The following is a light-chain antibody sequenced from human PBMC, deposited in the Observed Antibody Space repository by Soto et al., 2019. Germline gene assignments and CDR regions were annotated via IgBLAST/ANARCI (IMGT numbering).Light chain of an antibody. Sequence: EIVLTQSPATLSLSPGDRATLSCRASQSVSSYLAWYQQKPGQAPRLLIYDTSKRATGIPARFSGSGSGTDFTLTIISLDPEDFAVYYCQQRTNWPRSFTFGPGTKVDIK. CDR2: DTS. J-gene: IGKJ3*01. CDR1: QSVSSY. CDR3: QQRTNWPRSFT. V-gene: IGKV3-11*01.